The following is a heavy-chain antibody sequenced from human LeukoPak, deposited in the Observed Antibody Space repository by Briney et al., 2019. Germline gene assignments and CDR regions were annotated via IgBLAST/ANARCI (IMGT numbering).Heavy chain of an antibody. CDR3: ARSGGYYYYYFDY. Sequence: GGSLRLSCAASGFTFSSYSMNWVRQAPGKGLEWVSSISSSSSYIYYADSVKGRFTISRDNAKNSLYLQMNSLRAEDTAVYYCARSGGYYYYYFDYWGQGTLVTVSS. V-gene: IGHV3-21*01. CDR2: ISSSSSYI. J-gene: IGHJ4*02. D-gene: IGHD3-22*01. CDR1: GFTFSSYS.